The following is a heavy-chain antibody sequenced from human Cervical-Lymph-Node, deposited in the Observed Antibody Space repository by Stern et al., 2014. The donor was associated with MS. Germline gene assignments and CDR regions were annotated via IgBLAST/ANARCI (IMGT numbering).Heavy chain of an antibody. V-gene: IGHV1-69*01. D-gene: IGHD6-19*01. CDR1: GDTLSRYA. CDR2: IIPISGKE. Sequence: QVQLVQYGAEVKKPGSSVKVSCKASGDTLSRYAISWVRQAPGQGLQWMGGIIPISGKENYAQKFQGRVKLIADESTSTAYMELSSLRSEDAAVYYCASSYSGWDNPYHFYGMDVWGQGTTVTVSS. J-gene: IGHJ6*02. CDR3: ASSYSGWDNPYHFYGMDV.